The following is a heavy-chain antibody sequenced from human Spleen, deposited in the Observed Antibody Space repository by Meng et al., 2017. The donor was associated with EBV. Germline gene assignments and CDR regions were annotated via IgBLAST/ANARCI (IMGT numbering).Heavy chain of an antibody. Sequence: HLQQFRSGLLYPSETLPRPCAVYGESLSGYHWSWIRQPPGKGLEWIGQINHSGSTNYNPSLKSRVTISVDTSKNHFSLTLSSVTAADTAVYYCARGSSSGWYYEYFQHWGQGTLVTVSS. CDR1: GESLSGYH. V-gene: IGHV4-34*01. D-gene: IGHD6-19*01. J-gene: IGHJ1*01. CDR3: ARGSSSGWYYEYFQH. CDR2: INHSGST.